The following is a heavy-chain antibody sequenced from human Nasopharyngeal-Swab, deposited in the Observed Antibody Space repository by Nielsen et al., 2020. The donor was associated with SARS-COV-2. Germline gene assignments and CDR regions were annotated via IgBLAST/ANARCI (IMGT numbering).Heavy chain of an antibody. CDR1: GFSFSSYG. CDR2: ISSDGSNK. J-gene: IGHJ4*02. CDR3: AKDYYDTLAGYYGPDF. V-gene: IGHV3-30*18. D-gene: IGHD3-9*01. Sequence: GESLKISCEASGFSFSSYGMHWVRQAPGKGLEWVTVISSDGSNKYYADSVKDRFTISRDNSKNTLYLLMSSLRAEDTAVYYCAKDYYDTLAGYYGPDFWGQGTLVTVSS.